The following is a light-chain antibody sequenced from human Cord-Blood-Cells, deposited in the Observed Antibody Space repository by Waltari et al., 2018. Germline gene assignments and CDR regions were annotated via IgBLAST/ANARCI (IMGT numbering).Light chain of an antibody. V-gene: IGLV2-14*03. CDR2: DVS. J-gene: IGLJ3*02. CDR1: SSDVGGYNY. CDR3: SLKKSRRTPV. Sequence: QSALTQPASVSGSPGQSITISCTGTSSDVGGYNYVSWYQQHPGKAPKLMIYDVSNRPSGGSNRFLCSQSGNQAPLTNFGLQAWDGADYYRSLKKSRRTPVFGGGTKVTGL.